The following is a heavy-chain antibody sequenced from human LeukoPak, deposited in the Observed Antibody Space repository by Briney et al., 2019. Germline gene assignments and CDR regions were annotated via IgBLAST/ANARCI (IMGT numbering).Heavy chain of an antibody. CDR2: IYYSGST. CDR1: GGSISSYY. Sequence: PSETLSLTCTVSGGSISSYYWSWIRQPPGKGLEWIGYIYYSGSTNYNPSLKSRVTISVDTSKNQFSLKLSSVTAVDTAVYYCARGRIVGATVYWYFDLWGRGTLVTVSS. D-gene: IGHD1-26*01. V-gene: IGHV4-59*01. J-gene: IGHJ2*01. CDR3: ARGRIVGATVYWYFDL.